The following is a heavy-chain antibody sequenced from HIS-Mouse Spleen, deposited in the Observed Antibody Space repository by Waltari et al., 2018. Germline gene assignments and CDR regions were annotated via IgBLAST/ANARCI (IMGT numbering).Heavy chain of an antibody. CDR3: AKVRVAGGVLFDY. CDR1: GFTFSSYG. CDR2: ISYDGSNK. V-gene: IGHV3-30*18. D-gene: IGHD2-15*01. Sequence: QVQLVESGGGVVQPGRSLRLSCAASGFTFSSYGMHWVRQAPGKGLEWVAVISYDGSNKYYADSVKGRFTISRDNSKNTLYLQMNSLRAEDTSVYYCAKVRVAGGVLFDYWGQGTLVTVSS. J-gene: IGHJ4*02.